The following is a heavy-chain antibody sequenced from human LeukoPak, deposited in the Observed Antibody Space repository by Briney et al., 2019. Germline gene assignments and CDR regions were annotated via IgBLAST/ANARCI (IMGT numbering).Heavy chain of an antibody. V-gene: IGHV1-69*06. CDR2: IIPIFGTT. D-gene: IGHD2-15*01. J-gene: IGHJ5*02. CDR1: GGTFSSYA. CDR3: ASAVVAATPGYGWFDP. Sequence: ASVKVSCKASGGTFSSYAISWVRQAPGQGLEWMGGIIPIFGTTNYAQKFQGRVTITADKSTSTAYMELSSLRSEDTAVYYCASAVVAATPGYGWFDPWGQGTLVTVSS.